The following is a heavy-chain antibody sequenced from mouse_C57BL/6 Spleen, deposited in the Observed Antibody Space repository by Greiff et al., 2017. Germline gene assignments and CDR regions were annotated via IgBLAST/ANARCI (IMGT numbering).Heavy chain of an antibody. CDR1: GYTFTDYW. J-gene: IGHJ4*01. CDR2: ILPESGST. CDR3: ARGTGHGYAMDY. D-gene: IGHD3-3*01. V-gene: IGHV1-9*01. Sequence: QVQLQQSGAELMKPGASVKLSCKATGYTFTDYWMEWVKQRPGHGLEWIGVILPESGSTNYNEKFKGKATFTADTSSSTAYMQLSSLTTEDSAVYYCARGTGHGYAMDYWGQGTSVTVSS.